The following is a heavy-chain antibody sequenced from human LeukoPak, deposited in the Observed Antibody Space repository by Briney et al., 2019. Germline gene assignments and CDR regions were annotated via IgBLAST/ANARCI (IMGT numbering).Heavy chain of an antibody. Sequence: PGRSLRLSCAASGFTFSSHAMHWVRQAPGKGLEWVALISYDGTNRYYAGSVKGRFTISRDNSKNTLFLQMNSLRPEDTAVFYCAKGYGPNYYFEYWGQGTLVTVSS. D-gene: IGHD4-17*01. CDR2: ISYDGTNR. CDR1: GFTFSSHA. V-gene: IGHV3-30*04. J-gene: IGHJ4*02. CDR3: AKGYGPNYYFEY.